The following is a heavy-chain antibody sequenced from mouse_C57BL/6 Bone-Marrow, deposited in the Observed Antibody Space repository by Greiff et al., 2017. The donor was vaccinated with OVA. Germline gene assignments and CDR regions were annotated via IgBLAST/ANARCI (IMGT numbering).Heavy chain of an antibody. Sequence: EVHLVESGPELVKPGASVKIPCKASGYTFTDYNMDWVKQSHGKSLEWIGDINPNNGGTIYNQKFKGKATLTVDKSSSTAYMELRSLTSEDTAVYYCASSYLTYWGQGTLVTVSA. CDR2: INPNNGGT. CDR3: ASSYLTY. V-gene: IGHV1-18*01. D-gene: IGHD1-1*01. CDR1: GYTFTDYN. J-gene: IGHJ3*01.